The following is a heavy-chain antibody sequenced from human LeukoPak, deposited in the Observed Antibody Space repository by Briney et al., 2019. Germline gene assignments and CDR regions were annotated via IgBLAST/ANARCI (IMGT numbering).Heavy chain of an antibody. CDR3: ARRGSGPGDYYYYGMDV. D-gene: IGHD3-10*01. CDR1: GFTLSSYW. CDR2: IKQDGSEK. Sequence: PGGPLRLSCAASGFTLSSYWMSWVRQAPGKGLEWVANIKQDGSEKYYVESVKGRFTISRDNAKNSLYLQMNSLRAEDTAVYYCARRGSGPGDYYYYGMDVWGQGTTVTVPS. J-gene: IGHJ6*02. V-gene: IGHV3-7*01.